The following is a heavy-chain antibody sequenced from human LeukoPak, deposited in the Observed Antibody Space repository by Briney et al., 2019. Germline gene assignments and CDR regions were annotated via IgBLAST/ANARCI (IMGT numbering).Heavy chain of an antibody. Sequence: PSETLSLTCTVSGGSIGTYYWSWIRQPPGKGLEWIGYIYHSGDTKYNPSLKSRVTISVDTSKNQFSLRLRSVTAADTAVYYCAREGYSGHDFIYWGQGTLVTVSS. CDR2: IYHSGDT. D-gene: IGHD5-12*01. V-gene: IGHV4-59*01. CDR1: GGSIGTYY. J-gene: IGHJ4*02. CDR3: AREGYSGHDFIY.